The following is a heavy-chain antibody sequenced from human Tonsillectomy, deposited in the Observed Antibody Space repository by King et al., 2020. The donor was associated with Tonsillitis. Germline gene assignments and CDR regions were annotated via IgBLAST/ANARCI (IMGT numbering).Heavy chain of an antibody. CDR2: ISYDGSNK. CDR3: ARDTPIVVVIIAWYFDL. CDR1: GFTFSSYA. Sequence: VQLVESGGGVVQPGRSLRLSCAASGFTFSSYAMHWVRQAPGKGLEWVAVISYDGSNKYYADSVKGRFTISRDNSENTLYLQMNSLRAEDTAVYYCARDTPIVVVIIAWYFDLWGRGTLVTVSS. D-gene: IGHD3-22*01. V-gene: IGHV3-30*04. J-gene: IGHJ2*01.